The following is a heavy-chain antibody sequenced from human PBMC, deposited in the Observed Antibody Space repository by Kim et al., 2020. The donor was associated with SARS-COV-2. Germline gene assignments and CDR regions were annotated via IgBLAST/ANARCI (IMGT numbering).Heavy chain of an antibody. CDR2: INHSGRT. Sequence: SETLSLTCAVYGGSFSGFYWSWIRQPPGRGLEWIGEINHSGRTNYNPSLKSRGTISVDTSKNQFSLKLNSVTAADTAVYYCARRWSNTSGSGRHYCDFWGQETLVTVSS. V-gene: IGHV4-34*01. D-gene: IGHD3-10*01. J-gene: IGHJ4*02. CDR1: GGSFSGFY. CDR3: ARRWSNTSGSGRHYCDF.